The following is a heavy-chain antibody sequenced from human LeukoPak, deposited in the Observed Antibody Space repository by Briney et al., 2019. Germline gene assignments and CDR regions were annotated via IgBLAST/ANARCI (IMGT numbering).Heavy chain of an antibody. Sequence: VASVKVSCKASGGTFSSYAISWVRQAPGQGLEWMGGIIPIFGTANYAQKFQGRVTITTDESTSTAYMELSSLRSEDTAVYYCATQPSKGYSYGYSHYYYMDVWGKGTTVTVSS. CDR2: IIPIFGTA. CDR1: GGTFSSYA. J-gene: IGHJ6*03. CDR3: ATQPSKGYSYGYSHYYYMDV. D-gene: IGHD5-18*01. V-gene: IGHV1-69*05.